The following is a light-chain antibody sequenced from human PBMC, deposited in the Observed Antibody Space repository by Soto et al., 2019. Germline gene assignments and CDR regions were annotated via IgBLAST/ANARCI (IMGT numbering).Light chain of an antibody. CDR3: QQYGSSPIT. CDR1: QSVSSD. V-gene: IGKV3-20*01. CDR2: GAS. Sequence: EIVMTQSPVTLSVSPGEGARLSCRASQSVSSDLAWYQQKPGQAPRLLIYGASTRATGIPDRFSGSGSGTDFTLSISRLEPEDFAVYYCQQYGSSPITFGQGTRLEIK. J-gene: IGKJ5*01.